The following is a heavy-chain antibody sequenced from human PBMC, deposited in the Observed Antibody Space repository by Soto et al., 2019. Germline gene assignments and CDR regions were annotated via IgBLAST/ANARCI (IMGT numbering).Heavy chain of an antibody. CDR2: ISGSGGST. CDR1: GFTFSSYA. CDR3: AEPLNPIAGPR. Sequence: GGSLRLSCAGSGFTFSSYAMSWVRQAPGKGLEWVSAISGSGGSTYYADSVKGRFTISRDNSKNTLYLQMNSLRAEDTAVYYCAEPLNPIAGPRWGQGTMVTVSS. V-gene: IGHV3-23*01. D-gene: IGHD6-13*01. J-gene: IGHJ3*01.